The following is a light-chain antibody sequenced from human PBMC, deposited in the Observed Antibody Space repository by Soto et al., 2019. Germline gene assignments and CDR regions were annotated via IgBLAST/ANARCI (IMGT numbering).Light chain of an antibody. Sequence: QSVLTQPASVSGSPGQSITISCTGTSSDVGGYKYVSGYQQNPGKAPKLMIYEVSNRPSGVANRFSGSKSGNTASLTISGLQAEDEADYYCNSYTTSSTLVFGGGTKLTVL. CDR1: SSDVGGYKY. J-gene: IGLJ3*02. CDR3: NSYTTSSTLV. V-gene: IGLV2-14*01. CDR2: EVS.